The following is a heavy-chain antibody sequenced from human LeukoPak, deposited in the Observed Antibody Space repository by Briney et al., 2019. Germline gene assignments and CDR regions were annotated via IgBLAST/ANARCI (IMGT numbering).Heavy chain of an antibody. Sequence: GWSVRLSRVASGCTLSRFEMTWLRQAPWKELAWVSNIGSSGSTIYYADSVKGRLTISRDNAKNSLYLQMNSLRAEDTAVYYCAREGGGTKYDAFDIWGQGTMVTVSS. D-gene: IGHD4-23*01. J-gene: IGHJ3*02. CDR2: IGSSGSTI. CDR3: AREGGGTKYDAFDI. CDR1: GCTLSRFE. V-gene: IGHV3-48*03.